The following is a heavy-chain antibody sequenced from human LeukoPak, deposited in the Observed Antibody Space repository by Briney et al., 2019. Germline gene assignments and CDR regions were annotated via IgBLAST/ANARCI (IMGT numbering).Heavy chain of an antibody. J-gene: IGHJ4*02. D-gene: IGHD1-26*01. CDR1: GFSFSSYT. Sequence: PGGSLRLSCAASGFSFSSYTMSWVRQAPGKGLEWVAAISAGGNSAGSGTTYYGDSVKGRFTISRDNSKNTLYLQMNSLSADDTAVYFCAVPQWELLNWGQGTLVTVSS. CDR2: ISAGGNSAGSGTT. V-gene: IGHV3-23*01. CDR3: AVPQWELLN.